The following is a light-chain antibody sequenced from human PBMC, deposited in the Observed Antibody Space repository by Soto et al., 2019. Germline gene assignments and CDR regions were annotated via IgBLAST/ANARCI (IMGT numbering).Light chain of an antibody. V-gene: IGKV3-15*01. Sequence: EIVMTQSPATLSVSPGASATLSCRASQHVSSNFAWYRQKPGPAPTLLIYRASTRATGLPARFSGSGAGTEFTLTISSLQSEDFAVYYCQQYNNWPYTFGQGTKVEIK. CDR3: QQYNNWPYT. CDR2: RAS. CDR1: QHVSSN. J-gene: IGKJ2*01.